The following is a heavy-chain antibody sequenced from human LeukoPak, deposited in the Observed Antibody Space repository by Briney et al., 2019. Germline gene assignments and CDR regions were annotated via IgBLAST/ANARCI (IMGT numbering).Heavy chain of an antibody. D-gene: IGHD3-3*01. J-gene: IGHJ3*02. CDR3: ARVPNYDFWSGYSLGAFDI. CDR1: GGTFSSYA. Sequence: SVKVSCKASGGTFSSYAISWVRQAPGQGLEWMGGIIPIFGTANYAQEFQGRVTITTDESTSTAYMELSSLRSEDTAVYYCARVPNYDFWSGYSLGAFDIWGQGTMVTVSS. CDR2: IIPIFGTA. V-gene: IGHV1-69*05.